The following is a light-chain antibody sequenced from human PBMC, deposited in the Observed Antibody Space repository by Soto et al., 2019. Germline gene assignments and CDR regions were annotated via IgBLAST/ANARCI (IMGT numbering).Light chain of an antibody. J-gene: IGKJ5*01. Sequence: DIQMTQSPSSLSASVGDRFTITCRASQSISRYLNWYQQKPGKXPNXXIYVASSLQSEVPSRFSGSGSGADFTITITSLQPEDFETYYCQQSYGTPITFGQGTRLEIK. V-gene: IGKV1-39*01. CDR3: QQSYGTPIT. CDR2: VAS. CDR1: QSISRY.